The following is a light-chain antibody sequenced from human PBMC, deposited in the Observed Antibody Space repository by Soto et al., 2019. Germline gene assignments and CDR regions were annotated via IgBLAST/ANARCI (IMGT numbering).Light chain of an antibody. J-gene: IGLJ3*02. V-gene: IGLV2-8*01. CDR2: EFN. Sequence: QSALTQPPSASGSLGQSVTISCTGTNSDVGGYNYVSWYQQHPGKAPKVIIYEFNKRPSGVPDRFSGSKSGNTASLTVSGLQAEDEADYYCNSYAGSNNWVFGGGTKVTVL. CDR1: NSDVGGYNY. CDR3: NSYAGSNNWV.